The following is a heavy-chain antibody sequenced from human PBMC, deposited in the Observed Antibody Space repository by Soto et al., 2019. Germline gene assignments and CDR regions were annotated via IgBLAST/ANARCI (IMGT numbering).Heavy chain of an antibody. CDR1: GFTFSSYW. CDR3: ARDLPSSRPIPFFDY. CDR2: IKQDGSEK. J-gene: IGHJ4*02. V-gene: IGHV3-7*01. Sequence: EVQLVESGGGLVQPGGSLRLSCAASGFTFSSYWMSWVRQAPGKGLEWVANIKQDGSEKYYVDSVKGRFTISRDNAKNSLYLQMNSLRAEDTAVYYCARDLPSSRPIPFFDYWGQGTLVTVSS. D-gene: IGHD6-13*01.